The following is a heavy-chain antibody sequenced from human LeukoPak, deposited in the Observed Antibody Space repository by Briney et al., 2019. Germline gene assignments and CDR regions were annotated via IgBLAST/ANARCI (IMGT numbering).Heavy chain of an antibody. CDR1: GGSISSYY. CDR3: AGGANYDILTGYYFDY. CDR2: IYYSGST. V-gene: IGHV4-59*08. Sequence: SETLSLTCTVSGGSISSYYWSWIRQPPGKGLEWIGYIYYSGSTNYNPSLKSRVTISVDTSKNQFSLKLSSVTAADTAVYYCAGGANYDILTGYYFDYWGQGTLVTVSS. J-gene: IGHJ4*02. D-gene: IGHD3-9*01.